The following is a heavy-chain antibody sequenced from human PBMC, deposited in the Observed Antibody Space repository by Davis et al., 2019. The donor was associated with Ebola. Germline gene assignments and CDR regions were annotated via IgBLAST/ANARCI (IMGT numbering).Heavy chain of an antibody. CDR3: ARDRSGGPRYYGMDV. CDR1: GCTFSSYA. D-gene: IGHD2-15*01. CDR2: IIPIFGTA. V-gene: IGHV1-69*13. J-gene: IGHJ6*02. Sequence: AASVKVSCKASGCTFSSYAISWVRQAPGQGLEWMGGIIPIFGTANYAQKFQGRVTITADESTSTAYMELSSLRSEDTAVYYCARDRSGGPRYYGMDVWGQGTTVTVSS.